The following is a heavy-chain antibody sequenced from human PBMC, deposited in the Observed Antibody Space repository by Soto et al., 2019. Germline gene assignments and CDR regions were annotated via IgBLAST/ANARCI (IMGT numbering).Heavy chain of an antibody. Sequence: GGALRRPWRAAGVTSSGFGVRWVRQDKGKGLERVAVIWYDGSNKYYADSVKGRFTISRDNSKNTLYLQMNSLRAEDTAVYYCARDLTSGYVGFDYWGQGTLVTVSS. V-gene: IGHV3-33*01. CDR1: GVTSSGFG. CDR3: ARDLTSGYVGFDY. D-gene: IGHD5-12*01. J-gene: IGHJ4*02. CDR2: IWYDGSNK.